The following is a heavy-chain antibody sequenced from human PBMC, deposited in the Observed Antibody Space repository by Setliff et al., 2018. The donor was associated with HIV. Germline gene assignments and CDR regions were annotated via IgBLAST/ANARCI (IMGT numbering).Heavy chain of an antibody. J-gene: IGHJ4*02. CDR3: ATGHYGSDSYYSIDH. V-gene: IGHV1-8*02. Sequence: GASVKVSCKASRYTFSNYDVNWVRQATGQGLEWMAWMNPISDHRGYAQKFQGRLTMTKDTSTSTVYMELSSLKSEDTALYYCATGHYGSDSYYSIDHWGQGTLVTVSS. CDR1: RYTFSNYD. D-gene: IGHD3-10*01. CDR2: MNPISDHR.